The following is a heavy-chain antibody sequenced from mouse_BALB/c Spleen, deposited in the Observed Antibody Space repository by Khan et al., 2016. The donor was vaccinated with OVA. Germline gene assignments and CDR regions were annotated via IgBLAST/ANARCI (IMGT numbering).Heavy chain of an antibody. J-gene: IGHJ3*01. CDR3: TRGGYYGKSRFAY. CDR1: GYTFTSYW. CDR2: IYPGSGST. Sequence: LQQSGSELVRPGASVKLSCKASGYTFTSYWMHWVKQRHGQGLEWIGNIYPGSGSTNYDEMFKSKGTLTVDTSSSTAYMHLSSLTSEDSAVYDCTRGGYYGKSRFAYWGQGTLVTVSA. V-gene: IGHV1S22*01. D-gene: IGHD2-1*01.